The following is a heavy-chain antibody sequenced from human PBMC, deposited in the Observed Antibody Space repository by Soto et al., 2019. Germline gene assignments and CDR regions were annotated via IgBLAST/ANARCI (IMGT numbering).Heavy chain of an antibody. CDR2: ISGSGGST. V-gene: IGHV3-23*01. D-gene: IGHD7-27*01. J-gene: IGHJ4*02. CDR3: AKEVSLGSTVDLGY. CDR1: GFTFSIFA. Sequence: GGSLRLSCAASGFTFSIFAMSWVRQSPGKGLEWVSTISGSGGSTYYADAVKGRFSISRDNSMGTLYLQMKSLRVEDTAIHYCAKEVSLGSTVDLGYWGQGTLVTVS.